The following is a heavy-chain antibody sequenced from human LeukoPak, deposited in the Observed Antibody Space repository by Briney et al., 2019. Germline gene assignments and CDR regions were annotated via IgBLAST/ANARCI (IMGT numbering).Heavy chain of an antibody. CDR1: GFIFSNYA. CDR3: VSFYEAY. Sequence: TGGSLRLSCAASGFIFSNYAMSWVRQAPGKGLEWVSHINSDGSWTSYADSVKGRFTISKDNAKNTVYLQMNNQRAEDTAVYYCVSFYEAYWGRGTLVTVSS. J-gene: IGHJ4*02. CDR2: INSDGSWT. V-gene: IGHV3-74*01. D-gene: IGHD2/OR15-2a*01.